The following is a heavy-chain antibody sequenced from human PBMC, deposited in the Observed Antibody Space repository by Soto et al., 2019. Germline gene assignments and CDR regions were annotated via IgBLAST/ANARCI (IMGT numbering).Heavy chain of an antibody. J-gene: IGHJ4*02. D-gene: IGHD3-10*01. CDR1: GFTFSSYA. V-gene: IGHV3-23*01. CDR3: AKDPLTMVRGVQPYYFDY. Sequence: GGSLRLSCAASGFTFSSYAMSWVRQAPGKGLEWVSAISGSGGSTYYADSVKGRFTISRDNSKNTLYLQMDSLRAEDTAVYYCAKDPLTMVRGVQPYYFDYWGQGTLVTVSS. CDR2: ISGSGGST.